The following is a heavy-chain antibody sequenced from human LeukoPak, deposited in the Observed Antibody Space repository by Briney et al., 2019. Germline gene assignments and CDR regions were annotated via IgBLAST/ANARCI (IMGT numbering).Heavy chain of an antibody. CDR1: GFTFSSYG. CDR3: AREEVEWLLLGPFDY. Sequence: PGRSLRLSCAASGFTFSSYGMHWVRQAPGKGLEWVAVIWYDGSNKYYADSVKGRFTISRDNSKNTLYLQMNSLRAEDTAVYYCAREEVEWLLLGPFDYWGQGTLVTVSS. J-gene: IGHJ4*02. D-gene: IGHD3-3*01. V-gene: IGHV3-33*01. CDR2: IWYDGSNK.